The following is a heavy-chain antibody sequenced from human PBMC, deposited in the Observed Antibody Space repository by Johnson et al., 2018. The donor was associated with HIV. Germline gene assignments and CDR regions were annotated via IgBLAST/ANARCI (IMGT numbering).Heavy chain of an antibody. V-gene: IGHV3-66*02. CDR2: IFSVGNT. D-gene: IGHD5-18*01. CDR1: GFTFDDYG. Sequence: VQLVESGGGVVRPGGSLRLSCAASGFTFDDYGMSWVRPAPGKGLEWVSVIFSVGNTYYADSVKGRFTISRDNSRNMLFLQMNSLRPEDTAVYYCARDGRDLVTRGGFDVWGPGTVVTVSS. CDR3: ARDGRDLVTRGGFDV. J-gene: IGHJ3*01.